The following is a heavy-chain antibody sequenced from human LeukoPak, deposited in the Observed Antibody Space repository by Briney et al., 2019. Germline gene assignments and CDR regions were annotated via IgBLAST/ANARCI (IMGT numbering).Heavy chain of an antibody. D-gene: IGHD6-19*01. V-gene: IGHV3-9*01. CDR1: GFTFDDYA. CDR2: ISWNSGSI. CDR3: AKGTDSSGLNWFDP. J-gene: IGHJ5*02. Sequence: GGSLRLSCAASGFTFDDYAMHWVRQAPGKGLEWVSGISWNSGSIGYADSVKGRFTISRDNAKNSLYLQMNSLRAEGTALYYCAKGTDSSGLNWFDPWGQGTLVTVSS.